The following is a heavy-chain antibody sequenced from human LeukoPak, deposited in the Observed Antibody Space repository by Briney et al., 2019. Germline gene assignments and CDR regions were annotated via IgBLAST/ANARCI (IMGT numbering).Heavy chain of an antibody. CDR2: IIPIFGTP. V-gene: IGHV1-69*06. CDR3: ARDLDDWKSVEAFDI. D-gene: IGHD1-1*01. Sequence: GASVTVSCKASGGTFSSYGISWVRQAPGQGLEWMGGIIPIFGTPNYAQKFQGRVTITADKSTSTAYMELSSLRSEDTAVYYCARDLDDWKSVEAFDIWGQGTMVTVSS. CDR1: GGTFSSYG. J-gene: IGHJ3*02.